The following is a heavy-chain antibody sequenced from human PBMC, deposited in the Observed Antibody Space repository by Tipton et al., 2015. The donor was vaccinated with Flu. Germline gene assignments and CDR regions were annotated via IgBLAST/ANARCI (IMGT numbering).Heavy chain of an antibody. CDR3: ARDSQQLVLRYYYYGMDV. Sequence: LRLSCTVSGGSISSYYWSWIRQPAGKGLDWIGRIYTSGSTNYNPSLKSRVTMSVDTSKNQFSLKLSSVTAADTAVYYCARDSQQLVLRYYYYGMDVWGQGTTVTVSS. V-gene: IGHV4-4*07. CDR2: IYTSGST. D-gene: IGHD6-13*01. J-gene: IGHJ6*02. CDR1: GGSISSYY.